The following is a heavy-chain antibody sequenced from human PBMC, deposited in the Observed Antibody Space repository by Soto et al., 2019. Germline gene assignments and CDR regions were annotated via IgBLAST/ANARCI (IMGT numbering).Heavy chain of an antibody. CDR3: AREVAAAGTFDY. V-gene: IGHV3-33*01. D-gene: IGHD6-13*01. J-gene: IGHJ4*02. CDR1: GFTFSSYG. Sequence: QVQLVESGGGVVQPGRSLRLSCAASGFTFSSYGMHWVRQAPGKGLEWVAVIWYDGSNKYYADSVKGRFTISRDNSKNTLYLQMNSLRAEDTAVYYCAREVAAAGTFDYWGQGTLVTDSS. CDR2: IWYDGSNK.